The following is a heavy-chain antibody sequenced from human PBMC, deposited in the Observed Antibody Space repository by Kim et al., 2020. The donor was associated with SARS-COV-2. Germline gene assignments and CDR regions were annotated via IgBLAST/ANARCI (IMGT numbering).Heavy chain of an antibody. CDR2: SDGSSM. CDR3: VREPAN. Sequence: SDGSSMGYADSVNGRFGISRDNAKKSLSLQMNSLTPEDTAVYYCVREPANWGQGTLVTVSS. J-gene: IGHJ4*02. V-gene: IGHV3-11*01.